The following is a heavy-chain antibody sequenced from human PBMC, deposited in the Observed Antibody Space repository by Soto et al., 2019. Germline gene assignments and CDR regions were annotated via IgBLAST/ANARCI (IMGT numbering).Heavy chain of an antibody. CDR2: IKVDGREK. CDR1: GFTFSNYW. D-gene: IGHD6-19*01. J-gene: IGHJ4*02. CDR3: AGVAV. Sequence: EVQLVESGGGLVQPGGSLRLSCAASGFTFSNYWMGWVRQAPGKGLEWVANIKVDGREKYSVDSGKGRFTISRDNAKNSLYLQMNILRSEDTAVYYCAGVAVRGQGTLVTVSS. V-gene: IGHV3-7*05.